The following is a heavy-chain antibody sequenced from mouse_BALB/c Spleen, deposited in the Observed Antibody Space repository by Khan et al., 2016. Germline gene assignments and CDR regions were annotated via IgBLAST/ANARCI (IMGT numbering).Heavy chain of an antibody. Sequence: QVQLQQSGAELAKPGASVKMSCKASGYTFTRFWMHWVKQRPGQGLEWIGYINPGSNYTDYNQNFKDKATFTADKASSTDYMLLSSLTSEDSSVDCCAIWVYGNYVYQAMGYWGQGISVTVSS. CDR1: GYTFTRFW. V-gene: IGHV1-7*01. D-gene: IGHD2-10*02. CDR3: AIWVYGNYVYQAMGY. CDR2: INPGSNYT. J-gene: IGHJ4*01.